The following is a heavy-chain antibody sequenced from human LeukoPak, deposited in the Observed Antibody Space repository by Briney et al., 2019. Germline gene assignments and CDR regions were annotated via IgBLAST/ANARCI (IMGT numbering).Heavy chain of an antibody. CDR1: GGSFSGYY. CDR3: ARGRKGYSSSWYNWFDP. V-gene: IGHV4-34*01. Sequence: SETLSLTCAVYGGSFSGYYWSWIRQPPGKGLEWIGEINHSGSTNYNPSLKSRVTISVDTSKNQFSLKLSSVTAADTAVYYCARGRKGYSSSWYNWFDPWGQGALVTVSS. J-gene: IGHJ5*02. CDR2: INHSGST. D-gene: IGHD6-13*01.